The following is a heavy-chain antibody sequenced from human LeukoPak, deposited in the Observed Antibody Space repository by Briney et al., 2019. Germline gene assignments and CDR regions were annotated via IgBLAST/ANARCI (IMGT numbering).Heavy chain of an antibody. CDR3: AREDFCSSGNCFDP. CDR1: GGSINFYY. D-gene: IGHD6-13*01. CDR2: IYSTGST. Sequence: SETLSLTCTVSGGSINFYYWSWIRQPAGKGLEWIGRIYSTGSTNYSPSLKSRATMSVDKSKNQFSLNLSSVTAADTAVYYCAREDFCSSGNCFDPWGQGTLVTVSS. V-gene: IGHV4-4*07. J-gene: IGHJ5*02.